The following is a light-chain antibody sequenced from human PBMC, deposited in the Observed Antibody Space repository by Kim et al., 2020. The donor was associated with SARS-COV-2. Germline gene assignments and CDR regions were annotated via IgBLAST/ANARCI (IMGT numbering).Light chain of an antibody. CDR2: WAS. Sequence: DFVMTQSPDSLAVSLGERATIKCKSSQSILYSSNNKNYLSWYQQKPGQPPKVLMSWASTRESGVPDRFSSSGTGTDFTLTISSLQAEDVAVNYCQQYYSTLLTFGGGTKVDIK. CDR1: QSILYSSNNKNY. V-gene: IGKV4-1*01. J-gene: IGKJ4*01. CDR3: QQYYSTLLT.